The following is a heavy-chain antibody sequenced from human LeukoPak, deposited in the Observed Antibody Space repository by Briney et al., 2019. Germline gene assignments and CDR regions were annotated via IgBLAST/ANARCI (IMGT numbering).Heavy chain of an antibody. CDR1: GGSINSGTYY. D-gene: IGHD3-9*01. Sequence: PSETLSLTCTVSGGSINSGTYYWTWIRQPAGKRLDWIGRIYTSGSTNYKPSLKSRVTISVDASKNQFSLKLGSVTAADTAVYYCAREESDWSSLGYFYHYMDVWGKGTTVTISS. CDR3: AREESDWSSLGYFYHYMDV. CDR2: IYTSGST. J-gene: IGHJ6*03. V-gene: IGHV4-61*02.